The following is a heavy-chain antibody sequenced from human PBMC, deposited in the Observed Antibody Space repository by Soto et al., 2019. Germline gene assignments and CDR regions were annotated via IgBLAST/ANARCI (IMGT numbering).Heavy chain of an antibody. J-gene: IGHJ6*02. CDR2: IYYSGST. D-gene: IGHD6-19*01. V-gene: IGHV4-59*01. CDR1: GGSISSYY. CDR3: ARDRGIAVAGRGVTYYYYYGMDV. Sequence: PSETLSLTCTVSGGSISSYYWSWIRQPPGKGLEWIGYIYYSGSTNYNPSLKSRVTISVDTSKNQFSLKLSSVTAADTAVYYCARDRGIAVAGRGVTYYYYYGMDVWGQGTTVTVSS.